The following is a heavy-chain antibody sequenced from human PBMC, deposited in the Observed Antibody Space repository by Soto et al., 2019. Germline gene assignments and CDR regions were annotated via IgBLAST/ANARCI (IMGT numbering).Heavy chain of an antibody. CDR3: ARDRSAAAYQYYYGMDV. CDR1: GYSVSSNSAA. V-gene: IGHV6-1*01. CDR2: TYYRSKWYN. D-gene: IGHD6-13*01. J-gene: IGHJ6*02. Sequence: SQTLSLTCAISGYSVSSNSAAWNWIRQSPSRGLEWLGRTYYRSKWYNDYAVSVKSRITINPDTSKNQFSLQLNSVTPEDTAVDYRARDRSAAAYQYYYGMDVWGQGTTVTVSS.